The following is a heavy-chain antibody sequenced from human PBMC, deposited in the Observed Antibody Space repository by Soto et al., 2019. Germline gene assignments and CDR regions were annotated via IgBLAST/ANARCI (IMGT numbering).Heavy chain of an antibody. CDR3: GRGGAMVRGGYYYYYGMDV. V-gene: IGHV4-34*01. J-gene: IGHJ6*02. Sequence: PSETLSLTCAVYGGSLGGDYWSWIRQTPGKGLEWIGEINHSGNTNYNPPLKSRVSMSVDTSKNQFSLKLSSVTAADTAVYYCGRGGAMVRGGYYYYYGMDVWGQGTTVTVSS. D-gene: IGHD3-10*01. CDR1: GGSLGGDY. CDR2: INHSGNT.